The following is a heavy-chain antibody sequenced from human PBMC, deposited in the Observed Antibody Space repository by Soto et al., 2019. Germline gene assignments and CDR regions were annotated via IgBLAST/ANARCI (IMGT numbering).Heavy chain of an antibody. CDR3: ARVLGYYYDSSGYYPYYYYYGMDV. J-gene: IGHJ6*02. CDR2: ISAYNGNT. Sequence: GASVKVSCKASGYTFTSYGISWVRQAPGQGLEWMGWISAYNGNTNYAQKLQGRVTMTTDTSTSTAYMELRSLRSDDTAVYYCARVLGYYYDSSGYYPYYYYYGMDVWGQGTTVTVSS. V-gene: IGHV1-18*01. D-gene: IGHD3-22*01. CDR1: GYTFTSYG.